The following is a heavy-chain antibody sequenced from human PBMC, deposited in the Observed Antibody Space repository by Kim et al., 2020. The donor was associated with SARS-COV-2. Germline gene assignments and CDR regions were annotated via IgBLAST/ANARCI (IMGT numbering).Heavy chain of an antibody. CDR2: INHSGST. CDR1: GGSFSGYY. V-gene: IGHV4-34*01. J-gene: IGHJ3*02. CDR3: ARDRGALYSSSRRRYAGAFDT. D-gene: IGHD6-13*01. Sequence: SETLSLTCAVYGGSFSGYYWSWIRQPPGKGLEWIGEINHSGSTNYNPSLKSRVTISVDTSKNQFSLKLSSVTAADTAVYYCARDRGALYSSSRRRYAGAFDTWGQGSMVTVSS.